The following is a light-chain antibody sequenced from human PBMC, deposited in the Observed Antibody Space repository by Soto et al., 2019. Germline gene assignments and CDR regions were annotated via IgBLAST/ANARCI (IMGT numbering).Light chain of an antibody. Sequence: EIVLTQPPGTLSLSPGERATLSCRASQSVSNNYLAWYQQKPGQAPRLLIYGASNRATGIPDRFSGSGSGTDFTLTISRLEPEDFAVYYCQQYDRSGTFGQGPKVDIK. CDR3: QQYDRSGT. CDR1: QSVSNNY. CDR2: GAS. J-gene: IGKJ1*01. V-gene: IGKV3-20*01.